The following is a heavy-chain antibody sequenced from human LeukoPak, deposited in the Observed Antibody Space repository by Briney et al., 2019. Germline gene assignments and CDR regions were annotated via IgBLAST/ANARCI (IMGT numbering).Heavy chain of an antibody. Sequence: AGGSLRLSCAISGFTFSTYWMHWVRQVPGEGLEWVSRINTDGRTTTYADSVKGRFIISRDSSKNILYLQMNSLRAEDTAVYYCARIEDRGAAFDSWGQGALVTVFS. J-gene: IGHJ4*02. CDR3: ARIEDRGAAFDS. CDR2: INTDGRTT. V-gene: IGHV3-74*01. D-gene: IGHD3-22*01. CDR1: GFTFSTYW.